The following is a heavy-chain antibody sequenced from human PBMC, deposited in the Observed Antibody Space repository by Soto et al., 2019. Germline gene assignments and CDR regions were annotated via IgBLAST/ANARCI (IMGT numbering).Heavy chain of an antibody. CDR1: GDSINNYF. CDR3: ARERREDIGDGYDLDY. Sequence: TLSLTCTVSGDSINNYFWGWIRQPAGKGLEWIGRIYTSGNTDYNPSLKSRVTISIDTSKNQYSLKVTSITAADTAVYYCARERREDIGDGYDLDYGGQGTLVTVSS. CDR2: IYTSGNT. D-gene: IGHD2-21*01. J-gene: IGHJ4*02. V-gene: IGHV4-4*07.